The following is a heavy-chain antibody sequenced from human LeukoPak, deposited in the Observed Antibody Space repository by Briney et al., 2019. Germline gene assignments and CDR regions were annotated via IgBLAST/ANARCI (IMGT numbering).Heavy chain of an antibody. V-gene: IGHV3-33*01. J-gene: IGHJ4*02. D-gene: IGHD2-15*01. CDR3: ARCYGGSCYMDC. CDR1: GFTFSSFG. Sequence: PGGSLRLSCAASGFTFSSFGMHWVRQAPGKGLEWVALISFDGGNPYYADSVRGRFTISRDNSKDTLYLQMNSLRAEDTAVYYCARCYGGSCYMDCWGQGTLVTVSS. CDR2: ISFDGGNP.